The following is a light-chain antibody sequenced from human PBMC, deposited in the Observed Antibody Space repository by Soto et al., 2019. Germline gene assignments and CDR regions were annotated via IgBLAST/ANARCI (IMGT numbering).Light chain of an antibody. Sequence: IQLTQSPSSLSASVGDRVTITCRASQGISSYLAWYQQKPGKAPKLLIYAASTLQSGVPSRFSGSGSGIDFTLTISSLQPADFATYYCQQLNSYPITFGPGTKVDIK. V-gene: IGKV1-9*01. CDR2: AAS. J-gene: IGKJ3*01. CDR3: QQLNSYPIT. CDR1: QGISSY.